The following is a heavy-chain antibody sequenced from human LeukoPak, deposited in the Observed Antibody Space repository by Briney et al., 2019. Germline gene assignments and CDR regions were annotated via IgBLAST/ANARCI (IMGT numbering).Heavy chain of an antibody. V-gene: IGHV4-38-2*01. Sequence: SETLSLTCAVSGYSISSGYYWGWIRQPPGKGLEWIGSIYHSGSTYYNPSLKSRVTISVDTSKNQFSLKLSSVTAAVTAVYYCARPFPYYYDSSGYHNNTWGQGTLVTVSS. CDR1: GYSISSGYY. J-gene: IGHJ4*02. CDR2: IYHSGST. CDR3: ARPFPYYYDSSGYHNNT. D-gene: IGHD3-22*01.